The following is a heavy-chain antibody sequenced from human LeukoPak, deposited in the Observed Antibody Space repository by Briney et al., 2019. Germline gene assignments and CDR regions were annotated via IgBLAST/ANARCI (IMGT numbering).Heavy chain of an antibody. V-gene: IGHV3-30*02. D-gene: IGHD3-3*01. CDR3: AKDRVAYYDFYSDLDS. CDR2: VRYDGSHK. J-gene: IGHJ4*02. Sequence: PGGSLRLSCAASGFTFTTYGMHWVRQAPGKGLGWVAFVRYDGSHKYYGDSVRGRFTISRDDSKNTQYLQMTSLRAEDTAVYYCAKDRVAYYDFYSDLDSWGQGTLVTVSS. CDR1: GFTFTTYG.